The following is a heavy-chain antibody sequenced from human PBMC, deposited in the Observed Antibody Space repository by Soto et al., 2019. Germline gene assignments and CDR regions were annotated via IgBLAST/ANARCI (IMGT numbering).Heavy chain of an antibody. CDR1: GVSIRNSIYY. V-gene: IGHV4-39*07. CDR3: ARGRLNSYYYGSGSYYNVVKYYGMDV. Sequence: PSETLSLTSKGSGVSIRNSIYYWGWIRQSPGKGLEWIGEINHSGSTNYNPSLKSRVTISVDTSKNQFSLKLSSVTAADTAVYYCARGRLNSYYYGSGSYYNVVKYYGMDVWGQGTTVS. D-gene: IGHD3-10*01. J-gene: IGHJ6*02. CDR2: INHSGST.